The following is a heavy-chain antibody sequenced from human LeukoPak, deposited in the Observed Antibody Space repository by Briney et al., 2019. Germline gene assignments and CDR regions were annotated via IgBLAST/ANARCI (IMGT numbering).Heavy chain of an antibody. V-gene: IGHV3-23*01. CDR2: IGDSGGCT. CDR3: AKYRGFGDSYDS. Sequence: GGSLRLSCAASGFTLGAMSWLRQAPGKALEWVSTIGDSGGCTYYADSVKGRFTISRDNSKNTLYVQMNSLRAEDSAVYYCAKYRGFGDSYDSWGQGTLVTVSS. D-gene: IGHD3-10*01. J-gene: IGHJ4*02. CDR1: GFTLGAM.